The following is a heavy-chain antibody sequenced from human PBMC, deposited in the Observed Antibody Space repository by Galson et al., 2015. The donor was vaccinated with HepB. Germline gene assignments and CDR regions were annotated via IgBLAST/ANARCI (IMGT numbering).Heavy chain of an antibody. Sequence: SVKVSCKASGYTFTSYGISWVRQAPGQGLEWMGWISAYNGNTNYAQKLQGRVTMTTDTSTSTAYMELRSLRSDDTAVYYCARYWPPFEYSGYGAFDIWGQGTMVTVSS. CDR2: ISAYNGNT. D-gene: IGHD5-12*01. CDR1: GYTFTSYG. V-gene: IGHV1-18*01. CDR3: ARYWPPFEYSGYGAFDI. J-gene: IGHJ3*02.